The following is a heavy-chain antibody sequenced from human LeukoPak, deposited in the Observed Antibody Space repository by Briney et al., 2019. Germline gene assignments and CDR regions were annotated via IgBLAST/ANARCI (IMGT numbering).Heavy chain of an antibody. D-gene: IGHD3-22*01. CDR2: ISGSGSTI. Sequence: GGSLRLSCAASGFTFSDYYMSWIRQAPGKGLEWVSYISGSGSTIYYADSVKGRFTISRDNAKNSLYLQMNSLRAEDTAVYYCAKASYYDSSGYYQDYWGQGTLVTVSS. CDR1: GFTFSDYY. CDR3: AKASYYDSSGYYQDY. J-gene: IGHJ4*02. V-gene: IGHV3-11*01.